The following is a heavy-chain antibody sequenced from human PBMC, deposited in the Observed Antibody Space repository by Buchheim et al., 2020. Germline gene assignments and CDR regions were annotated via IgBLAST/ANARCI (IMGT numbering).Heavy chain of an antibody. D-gene: IGHD3-22*01. CDR1: GFTFSSYA. CDR2: ISGSGGRT. CDR3: AKDTSSGYGGLDTFDV. V-gene: IGHV3-23*01. J-gene: IGHJ3*01. Sequence: EVKLLESGGGLVQPGGSLRLSCAASGFTFSSYAVTWVRQAPGKGLEWVSGISGSGGRTYYADSVKGRFTISRDNSKNKLYLQLNSLRAEDTAAYYCAKDTSSGYGGLDTFDVWGQGT.